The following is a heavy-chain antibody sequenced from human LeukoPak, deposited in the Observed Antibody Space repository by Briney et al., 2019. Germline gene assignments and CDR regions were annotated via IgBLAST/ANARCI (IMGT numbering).Heavy chain of an antibody. Sequence: PGRSLRLPCAASGFTFSSYAMHWVRQAPGKGLEWVAVISYDGSNKYYADSVKGRFTISRDNSKNTLYLQMNSLRAEDTAVYYCARTHLKKQWLVLRDAFDIWGQGTMVTVSS. J-gene: IGHJ3*02. V-gene: IGHV3-30-3*01. CDR2: ISYDGSNK. CDR1: GFTFSSYA. CDR3: ARTHLKKQWLVLRDAFDI. D-gene: IGHD6-19*01.